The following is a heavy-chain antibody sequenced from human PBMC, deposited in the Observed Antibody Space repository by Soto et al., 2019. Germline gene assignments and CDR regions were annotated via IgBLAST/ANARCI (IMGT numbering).Heavy chain of an antibody. CDR1: GGSISSSSYY. CDR2: IYYSGST. D-gene: IGHD3-22*01. V-gene: IGHV4-39*01. CDR3: ARHRAYYYDSSGFG. J-gene: IGHJ4*02. Sequence: PSETLSLTCTVSGGSISSSSYYWGWIRQPPGKGLEWIGSIYYSGSTYYNPSLKSRVTISVDTSKNQFSLKLSSVTAADTAVYYCARHRAYYYDSSGFGWGQGTLVTVSS.